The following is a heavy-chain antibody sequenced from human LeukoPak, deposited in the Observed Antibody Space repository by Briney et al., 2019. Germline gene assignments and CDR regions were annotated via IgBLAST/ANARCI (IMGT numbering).Heavy chain of an antibody. CDR1: GGSISSYY. D-gene: IGHD3-22*01. V-gene: IGHV4-59*01. CDR3: ARGYYYDSSAYWYYYGMDV. Sequence: PSETLSLTCTVSGGSISSYYWSWIRQPPGKGLEWIGYIYYSGSTNYNPSLRSRATISVDTSKNQFSLKLSSVTAADTAVYYCARGYYYDSSAYWYYYGMDVWGQGTTVTVSS. CDR2: IYYSGST. J-gene: IGHJ6*02.